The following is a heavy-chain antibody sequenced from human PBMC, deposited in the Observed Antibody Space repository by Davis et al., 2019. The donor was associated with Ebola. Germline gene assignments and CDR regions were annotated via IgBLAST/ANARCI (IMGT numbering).Heavy chain of an antibody. J-gene: IGHJ4*02. CDR2: ISAYNGNT. CDR1: GYTFTTFG. CDR3: ARDIAVAASDY. V-gene: IGHV1-18*01. D-gene: IGHD6-19*01. Sequence: AASVKVSCKASGYTFTTFGINWVRQAPGQGLEWMGWISAYNGNTNYAQKLQGRVTMTTDTSTSTAYMELRSLRSDDTAVYYCARDIAVAASDYWGQGTLVTVSS.